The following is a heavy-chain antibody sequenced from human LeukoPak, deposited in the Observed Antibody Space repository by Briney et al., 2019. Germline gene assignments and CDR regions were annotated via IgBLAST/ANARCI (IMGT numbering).Heavy chain of an antibody. Sequence: GGSLRLSCAASGFNFDDYGMSWVRQAPGKGLEWVSGIKWNGGSAAYADSVKGRFTISRDNAKNSLYLQMNSLRDEDTAVYYCARVDDSSGYYYVPGAFDIWGQGTMVTVSS. CDR1: GFNFDDYG. J-gene: IGHJ3*02. D-gene: IGHD3-22*01. V-gene: IGHV3-20*04. CDR3: ARVDDSSGYYYVPGAFDI. CDR2: IKWNGGSA.